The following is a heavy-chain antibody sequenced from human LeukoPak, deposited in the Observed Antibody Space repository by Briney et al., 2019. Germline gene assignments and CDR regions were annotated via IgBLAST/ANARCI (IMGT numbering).Heavy chain of an antibody. D-gene: IGHD6-13*01. CDR3: ARSRRAGIAAAVYGMDV. V-gene: IGHV7-4-1*02. J-gene: IGHJ6*02. Sequence: ASVKVSCKASGYTFTSYAMNWVRQAPGQGLEWMGWINTNTGNPTYAQGFTGRFVFSLDTSVSTAYLQISSLKAEDTAVYYCARSRRAGIAAAVYGMDVWGQGTTVTVSS. CDR1: GYTFTSYA. CDR2: INTNTGNP.